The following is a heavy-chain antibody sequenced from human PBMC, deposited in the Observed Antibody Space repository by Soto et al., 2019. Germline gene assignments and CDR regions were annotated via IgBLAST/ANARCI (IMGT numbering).Heavy chain of an antibody. J-gene: IGHJ6*02. CDR3: ARSQGSSTSLEIYYYYYYGMDV. V-gene: IGHV1-69*01. D-gene: IGHD2-2*01. CDR2: IIPISETT. Sequence: QVQLVQSGAEVKKPGSSVKVSCKASGGTFSSYAISWVRQAPGQGLEWMGGIIPISETTNYAQKFQGRVTIPADESKSTAYMELSSLRSDDTAVYYCARSQGSSTSLEIYYYYYYGMDVWGQGTTVTVSS. CDR1: GGTFSSYA.